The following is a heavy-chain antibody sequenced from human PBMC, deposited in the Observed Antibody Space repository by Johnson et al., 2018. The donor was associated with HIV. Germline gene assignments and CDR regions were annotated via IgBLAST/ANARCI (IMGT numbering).Heavy chain of an antibody. J-gene: IGHJ3*02. CDR3: ARDPTLRITIFGVVITGDAFDI. CDR1: GFTLSAYA. D-gene: IGHD3-3*01. Sequence: QVQLVESGGGVIQPGGFLSLSCEGSGFTLSAYAMTWVRQAPGKGLVWVAVTSYAGSNKYYADPVKGRFPLSRDNSQNTLYLQMNSLRAEDTAVYYCARDPTLRITIFGVVITGDAFDIWGQGTMVTVSS. V-gene: IGHV3-30-3*01. CDR2: TSYAGSNK.